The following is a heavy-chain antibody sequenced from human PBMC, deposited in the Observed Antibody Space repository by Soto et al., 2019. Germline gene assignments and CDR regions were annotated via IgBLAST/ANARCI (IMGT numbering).Heavy chain of an antibody. J-gene: IGHJ6*02. CDR2: IIPIFGTA. CDR1: GGTFSSYA. V-gene: IGHV1-69*13. Sequence: GASVKVSCKASGGTFSSYAISWVRQAPGQGLEWMGGIIPIFGTANYAQKFQGRVTITADESTSTAYMELSSLRSEDTAVYYCARGRRSGGYYYGSGSYYSGMDVWGQGTTVTVSS. CDR3: ARGRRSGGYYYGSGSYYSGMDV. D-gene: IGHD3-10*01.